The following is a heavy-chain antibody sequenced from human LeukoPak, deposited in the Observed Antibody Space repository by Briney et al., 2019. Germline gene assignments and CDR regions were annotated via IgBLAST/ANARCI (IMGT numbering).Heavy chain of an antibody. CDR1: GFTFSSYS. J-gene: IGHJ5*02. Sequence: PGGSLRLSCAASGFTFSSYSMNWVRQAPGKGLEWVSSISSSSSYIYYADSVKGRFTISRDNAKNSLYLQMNSLRAEDTAVYYCARXLRRENWFDPWGQGTLVTVSS. V-gene: IGHV3-21*01. CDR2: ISSSSSYI. CDR3: ARXLRRENWFDP. D-gene: IGHD4-17*01.